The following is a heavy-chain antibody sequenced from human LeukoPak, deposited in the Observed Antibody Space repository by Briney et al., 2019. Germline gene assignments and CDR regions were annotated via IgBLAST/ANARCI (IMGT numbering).Heavy chain of an antibody. D-gene: IGHD3-22*01. Sequence: KPSQTLSLTCAVYRASFSGYYWSWIRHPPGKGLEWIGEINHSGSTNYNPSLKSRVTISVDASKNQFSLKLSCVAAADTSVYYCARGKVAYYDSSGYRWSDPWGQGTLVTVSS. CDR3: ARGKVAYYDSSGYRWSDP. J-gene: IGHJ5*02. CDR1: RASFSGYY. V-gene: IGHV4-34*01. CDR2: INHSGST.